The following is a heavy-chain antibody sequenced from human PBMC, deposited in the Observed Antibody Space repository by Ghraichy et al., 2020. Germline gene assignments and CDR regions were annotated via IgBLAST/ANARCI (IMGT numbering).Heavy chain of an antibody. CDR3: ARGGFYDSSGTTDN. V-gene: IGHV3-30-3*01. D-gene: IGHD3-22*01. J-gene: IGHJ4*02. CDR1: GFTFSSYA. CDR2: ISYDGSNK. Sequence: GGSLRLSCAASGFTFSSYAMHWVRQAPGKGLEWVAVISYDGSNKYYADSVKGRFTISRDNSKNTLYLQMNSLRAEDTAVYYCARGGFYDSSGTTDNWGQGTLVTVSS.